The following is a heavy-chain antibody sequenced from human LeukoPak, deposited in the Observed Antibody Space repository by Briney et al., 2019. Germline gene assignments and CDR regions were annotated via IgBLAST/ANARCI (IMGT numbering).Heavy chain of an antibody. CDR3: ARRPRGVIIKTWFDS. V-gene: IGHV4-4*07. J-gene: IGHJ5*01. Sequence: SETLSLTCTVSGGSISSYYWSWIRQPAGKGLEWIGRIYTSGSITYNPSLKSRVSMSVDTSKNQFSLNLSSVTAADTAVYYCARRPRGVIIKTWFDSWGQGTLVTVSS. CDR1: GGSISSYY. CDR2: IYTSGSI. D-gene: IGHD3-10*01.